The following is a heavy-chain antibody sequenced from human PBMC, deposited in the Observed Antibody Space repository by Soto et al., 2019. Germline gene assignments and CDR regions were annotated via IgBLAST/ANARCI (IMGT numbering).Heavy chain of an antibody. CDR1: GFPFSSYA. V-gene: IGHV3-23*01. CDR2: ISHSGGST. D-gene: IGHD2-2*01. J-gene: IGHJ4*02. Sequence: EVQLLESGGGLVQPGGSLRLSCAASGFPFSSYAMSWVRQVPGKGLEWVSAISHSGGSTYYADSVKGRFTISRDNSKNTLHLQMNSLTAEDTAVYFCAKDGCSTGCYFDYWGQGNLVTVSS. CDR3: AKDGCSTGCYFDY.